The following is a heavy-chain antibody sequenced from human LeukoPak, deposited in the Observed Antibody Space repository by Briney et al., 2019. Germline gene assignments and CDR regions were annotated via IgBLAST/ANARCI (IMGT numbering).Heavy chain of an antibody. Sequence: GASVKVSCKASGYTFTCYYMHWVRQAPGQGLEWMGRINPNSGGTNYAQKFQGRVTMTRDTSISTAYMELSRLRSDDTAVYYCARTTVPIPGYYYYYGMDVWGQGTTVTVSS. CDR3: ARTTVPIPGYYYYYGMDV. D-gene: IGHD4-17*01. CDR2: INPNSGGT. V-gene: IGHV1-2*06. J-gene: IGHJ6*02. CDR1: GYTFTCYY.